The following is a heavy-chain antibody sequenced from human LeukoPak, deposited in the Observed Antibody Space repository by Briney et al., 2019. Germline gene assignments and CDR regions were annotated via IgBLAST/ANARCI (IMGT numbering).Heavy chain of an antibody. V-gene: IGHV3-23*01. CDR1: GFTFSSYA. J-gene: IGHJ5*01. CDR2: SGHSDCTT. D-gene: IGHD6-6*01. CDR3: AKGSRIAARPTIWFDS. Sequence: PGGSLRLSCAASGFTFSSYAMNWVRQAPGKGLEWVSSGHSDCTTYYADSVKGRFTVSRDNSKNTLSLQMNSLRAEDTAVYYCAKGSRIAARPTIWFDSWGQGTLVTVSS.